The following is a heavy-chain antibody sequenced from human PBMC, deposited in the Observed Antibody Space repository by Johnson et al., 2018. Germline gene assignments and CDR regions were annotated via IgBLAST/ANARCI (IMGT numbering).Heavy chain of an antibody. CDR3: AKGDATIMRYYGMDV. V-gene: IGHV3-9*01. D-gene: IGHD5-12*01. CDR2: ISWNSGRI. J-gene: IGHJ6*02. Sequence: EVQLLESGGSLVQPGRSLRLSCAASGFTFDDYAMHWVRRAPGKGLEWVSGISWNSGRIGYADSVKGRFTISRDNAKNSLYLQMKSLRAEDTALYYCAKGDATIMRYYGMDVWGQGTTVTVSS. CDR1: GFTFDDYA.